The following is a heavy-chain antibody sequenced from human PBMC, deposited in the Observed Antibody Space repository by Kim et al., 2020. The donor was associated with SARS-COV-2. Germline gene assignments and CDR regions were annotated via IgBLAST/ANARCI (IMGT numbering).Heavy chain of an antibody. J-gene: IGHJ4*02. CDR3: ARGALLWFGDPYFDY. Sequence: SVKSRITINPDTSKNQFSLQLNSVTPEDTAVYYCARGALLWFGDPYFDYWGQGTLVTVSS. V-gene: IGHV6-1*01. D-gene: IGHD3-10*01.